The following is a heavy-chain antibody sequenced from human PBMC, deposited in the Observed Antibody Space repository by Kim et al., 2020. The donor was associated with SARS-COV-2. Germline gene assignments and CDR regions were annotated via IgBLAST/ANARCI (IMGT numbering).Heavy chain of an antibody. CDR2: ISSSSSYT. CDR1: GFTFSDYY. V-gene: IGHV3-11*06. J-gene: IGHJ5*01. CDR3: AREIGDYDVGPGVWFDS. Sequence: GGSLRLPCAASGFTFSDYYMSWIRQAPGKGLEWVSYISSSSSYTNYADSVKGRFTISRDNAKNSLYLQMNSLRAEDTAVYYCAREIGDYDVGPGVWFDSWGQGTLVTVSA. D-gene: IGHD4-17*01.